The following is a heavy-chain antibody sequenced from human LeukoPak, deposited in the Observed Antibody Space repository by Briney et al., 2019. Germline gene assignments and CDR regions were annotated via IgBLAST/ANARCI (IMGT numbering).Heavy chain of an antibody. CDR1: GYTFTGYY. J-gene: IGHJ3*02. CDR2: INPNSGGT. V-gene: IGHV1-2*02. CDR3: ARDLRIVVVITNEVAFDI. D-gene: IGHD3-22*01. Sequence: EASVKVSCKASGYTFTGYYMHWVRQAPGQGLEWMGWINPNSGGTNYAQKFQGRVTMTRDTSISTAYMELSRLRSDDTAVYYCARDLRIVVVITNEVAFDIWGQGTVVTVSS.